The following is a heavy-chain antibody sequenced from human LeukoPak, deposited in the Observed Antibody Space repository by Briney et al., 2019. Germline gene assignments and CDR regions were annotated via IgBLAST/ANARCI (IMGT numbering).Heavy chain of an antibody. CDR3: ARGPENDY. V-gene: IGHV3-21*01. Sequence: GGSLRLSCAASGFTFSSYIMICVRQAPGKALEWCSSISSSSSYIYYADSVKGRFTSSRDNAKSSLYLQMTSLRAEDTAVYYCARGPENDYWGQGTLVTVSS. CDR1: GFTFSSYI. CDR2: ISSSSSYI. J-gene: IGHJ4*02.